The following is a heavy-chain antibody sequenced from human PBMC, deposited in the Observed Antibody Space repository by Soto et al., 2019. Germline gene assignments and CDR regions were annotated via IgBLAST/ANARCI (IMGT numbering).Heavy chain of an antibody. V-gene: IGHV1-3*01. CDR1: GFNFTPYS. D-gene: IGHD6-13*01. Sequence: ASVTVSCKASGFNFTPYSMHWVRQAPGQRLEWMAWINGGNGKTEYSQKFQGRVTISRDTSASTVYMELSSLRSEDTAVYYCARELAAPGTSCDYWGQGALVTVSS. J-gene: IGHJ4*02. CDR2: INGGNGKT. CDR3: ARELAAPGTSCDY.